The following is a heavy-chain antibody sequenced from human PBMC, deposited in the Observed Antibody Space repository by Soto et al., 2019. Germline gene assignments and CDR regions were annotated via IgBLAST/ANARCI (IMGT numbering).Heavy chain of an antibody. D-gene: IGHD3-10*01. CDR1: GFTFSSHS. Sequence: QVQLVESGGGVVQPGMSLRLSCAASGFTFSSHSIQWVRQAPGKGLEWVAVISYDGNIKYYADSVRGRFTISRDNSKXXXXXXXXXLRPEDTAVYYCAREWSTSGDLDYWGQGTLVIVSS. CDR2: ISYDGNIK. V-gene: IGHV3-30-3*01. J-gene: IGHJ4*02. CDR3: AREWSTSGDLDY.